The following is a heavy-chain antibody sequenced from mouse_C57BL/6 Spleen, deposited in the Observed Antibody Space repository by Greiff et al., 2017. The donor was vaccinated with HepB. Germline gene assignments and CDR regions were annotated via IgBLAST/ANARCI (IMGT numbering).Heavy chain of an antibody. D-gene: IGHD1-1*01. CDR1: GYTFTGYW. J-gene: IGHJ3*01. CDR2: ILPGSGST. CDR3: ARGGNYYGSSPAWFAY. Sequence: QVQLQQSGAELMKPGASVKLSCKATGYTFTGYWIEWVKQRPRHGLEWIGEILPGSGSTNYNEKFKGKATFTADTSSNTAYMQLSSLTTEDSAIYYCARGGNYYGSSPAWFAYWGQGTLVTVSA. V-gene: IGHV1-9*01.